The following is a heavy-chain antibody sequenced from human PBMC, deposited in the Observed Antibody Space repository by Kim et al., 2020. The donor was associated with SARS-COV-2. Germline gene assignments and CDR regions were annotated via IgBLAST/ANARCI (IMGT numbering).Heavy chain of an antibody. V-gene: IGHV4-59*01. CDR3: ASGSYYYGSGNYYYYGMDV. CDR2: IYYSGST. J-gene: IGHJ6*02. Sequence: SETLSLTCTVSGGSISSYYWSWIRQPPGKGLEWIGYIYYSGSTNYNPSLKSRVTISVDTSKNQSSLKLSSVTAADTAAYYCASGSYYYGSGNYYYYGMDVWGQGTTVTVSS. D-gene: IGHD3-10*01. CDR1: GGSISSYY.